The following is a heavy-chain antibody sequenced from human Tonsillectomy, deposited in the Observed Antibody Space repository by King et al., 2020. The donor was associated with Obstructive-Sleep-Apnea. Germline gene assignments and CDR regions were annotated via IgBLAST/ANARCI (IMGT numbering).Heavy chain of an antibody. D-gene: IGHD6-25*01. CDR1: GFTFSNFA. Sequence: LVESGGGVVQPGGSLRLPCAASGFTFSNFAMHWVRQAPGKGLEGGAVILHDENRKNYSDSVRGRFTISRDSSKNTLFLQMNSLKPEDTAVYYCAKDHGYSGAQYYFDYWGQGTLVTVSS. CDR3: AKDHGYSGAQYYFDY. J-gene: IGHJ4*02. V-gene: IGHV3-30*02. CDR2: ILHDENRK.